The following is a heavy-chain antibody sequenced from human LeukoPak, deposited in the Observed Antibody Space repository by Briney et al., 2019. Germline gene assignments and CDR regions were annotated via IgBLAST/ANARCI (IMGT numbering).Heavy chain of an antibody. CDR1: GYTFTSYY. D-gene: IGHD3-22*01. CDR3: ARSAIPITMIVVVITRRYYYMDV. J-gene: IGHJ6*03. V-gene: IGHV1-46*01. Sequence: ASVKVSCKASGYTFTSYYMHWVRQAPGQGLEWMGIINPSGGSTSYAQKFQGRVTMTRDMSTSTVYMELSSLRSEDTAVYYCARSAIPITMIVVVITRRYYYMDVWGKGTTVTVSS. CDR2: INPSGGST.